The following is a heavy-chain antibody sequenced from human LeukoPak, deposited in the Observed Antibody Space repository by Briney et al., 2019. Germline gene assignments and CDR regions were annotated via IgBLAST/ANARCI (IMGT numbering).Heavy chain of an antibody. D-gene: IGHD4-17*01. CDR2: INPGDSEI. CDR3: ARHDSTVTSFDF. V-gene: IGHV5-51*01. J-gene: IGHJ4*02. Sequence: GESLKISCQGSGYTFTNYWIGWVRQMPGKGLEWMGSINPGDSEIKYSPSFQGQVTISADRSISTAYLQWSSLKASDSAMYYCARHDSTVTSFDFWGQGTLVTVSS. CDR1: GYTFTNYW.